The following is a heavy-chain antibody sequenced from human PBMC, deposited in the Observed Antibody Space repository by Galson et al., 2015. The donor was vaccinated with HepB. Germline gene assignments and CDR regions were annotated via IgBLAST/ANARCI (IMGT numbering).Heavy chain of an antibody. D-gene: IGHD2-21*02. J-gene: IGHJ6*02. CDR1: GFTFSGSA. CDR2: IRSKANSYAT. Sequence: SLRLSCAASGFTFSGSAIHWVRQASGKGLEWVGRIRSKANSYATAYAASVKGRFTISRDDSRNTAYLQMNSLRAEDTAVYYCARDSGAYCGGDCYSYYYYYYGLDVWGQGTTVTVSS. CDR3: ARDSGAYCGGDCYSYYYYYYGLDV. V-gene: IGHV3-73*01.